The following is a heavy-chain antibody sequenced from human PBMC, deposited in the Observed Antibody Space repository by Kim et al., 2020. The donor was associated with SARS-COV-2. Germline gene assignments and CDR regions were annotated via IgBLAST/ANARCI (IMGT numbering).Heavy chain of an antibody. D-gene: IGHD1-1*01. CDR1: GFTFSGYG. CDR2: ISYDRSNK. CDR3: ARDRGANWNERDY. J-gene: IGHJ4*02. Sequence: GGSLRLSCAASGFTFSGYGMHWVRQAPGKGLEWVALISYDRSNKYYTDSVRGRFTISRDNSKNTLYLQMNSLRVEDTAVYYCARDRGANWNERDYWGQGTLVSVFS. V-gene: IGHV3-30*03.